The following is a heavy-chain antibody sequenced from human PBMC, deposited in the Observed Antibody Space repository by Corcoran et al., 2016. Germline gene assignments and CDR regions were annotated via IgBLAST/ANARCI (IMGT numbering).Heavy chain of an antibody. D-gene: IGHD3-3*01. CDR3: ARGYDFWSGYHYYYYGMDV. CDR2: IDWDDDK. Sequence: QVTLRESGPALVKPTQTLTLTCTFSGFSLSTSGMCVSWIRQPPGKALEWLALIDWDDDKYYSTSLKTRLTISKDTSKNQVVLTMTNMDPVDTATYYCARGYDFWSGYHYYYYGMDVWGQGTTVTVSS. V-gene: IGHV2-70*01. J-gene: IGHJ6*02. CDR1: GFSLSTSGMC.